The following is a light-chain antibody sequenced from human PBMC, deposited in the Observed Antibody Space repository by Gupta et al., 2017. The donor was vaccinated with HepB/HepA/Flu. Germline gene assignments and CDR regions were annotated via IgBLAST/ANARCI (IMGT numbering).Light chain of an antibody. CDR2: DAS. CDR1: HFVSVG. Sequence: TQSPATLSVSPGETITLSCRASHFVSVGVAWYAQRPGQAPRLLIYDASSRAADVPSRFKGDGFGTDFTLTITSRQSEDVGLYHCQQYEDWPQITFGHGTIVDI. V-gene: IGKV3-15*01. CDR3: QQYEDWPQIT. J-gene: IGKJ3*01.